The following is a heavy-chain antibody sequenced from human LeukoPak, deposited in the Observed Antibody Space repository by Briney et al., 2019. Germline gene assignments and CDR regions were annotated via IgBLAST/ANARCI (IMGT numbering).Heavy chain of an antibody. CDR2: INPNSGGT. Sequence: ASVKVSCKASGYTFTGYYMHWVRQAPGQGLEWMGWINPNSGGTNYAQKFQGRVTMTRDASISTAYMELSRLRSDDTAVYYGARGGIVGAPRDYWGQGTLVTVSS. CDR3: ARGGIVGAPRDY. CDR1: GYTFTGYY. D-gene: IGHD1-26*01. J-gene: IGHJ4*02. V-gene: IGHV1-2*02.